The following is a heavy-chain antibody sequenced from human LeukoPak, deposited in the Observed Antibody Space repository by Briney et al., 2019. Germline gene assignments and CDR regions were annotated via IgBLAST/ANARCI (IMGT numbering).Heavy chain of an antibody. CDR3: ARDKRDSSSFDY. V-gene: IGHV4-4*07. CDR2: IYTSGST. CDR1: GGSISSYY. Sequence: TSETLSLTCTVSGGSISSYYWSWIRQPAGKGLEWIGRIYTSGSTNYNPSLKSRVTISVDTSKNQFSLKLSSVTAADTAVYYCARDKRDSSSFDYWGQGTLVTVSS. D-gene: IGHD6-6*01. J-gene: IGHJ4*02.